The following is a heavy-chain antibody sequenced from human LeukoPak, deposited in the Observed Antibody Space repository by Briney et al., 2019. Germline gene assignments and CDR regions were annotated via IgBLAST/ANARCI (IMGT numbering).Heavy chain of an antibody. CDR1: GGSISSYY. CDR2: IYYSGST. Sequence: PSETLSLTCTVSGGSISSYYWSWIRQPPGKGLEWIGYIYYSGSTNYNPSLKSRVTISVDTSKNQFSLKLSSVTAADTAVYYCARGWDYGDYMGCFDYWGQGTLVTVSS. CDR3: ARGWDYGDYMGCFDY. D-gene: IGHD4-17*01. V-gene: IGHV4-59*01. J-gene: IGHJ4*02.